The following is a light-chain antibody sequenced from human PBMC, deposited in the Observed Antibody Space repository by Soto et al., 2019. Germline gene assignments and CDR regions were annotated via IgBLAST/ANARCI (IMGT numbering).Light chain of an antibody. CDR1: QGIRNF. J-gene: IGKJ3*01. V-gene: IGKV1-27*01. CDR3: LKYSSVPV. CDR2: AAS. Sequence: DIQMTQSPTSLSASVGDRVTITCRASQGIRNFVAWYQQKPGKAPKLLIYAASTLQSGVPCRFSGSGSGTDFTRTIDSLQPEDVATYSCLKYSSVPVFGPGTKVEIK.